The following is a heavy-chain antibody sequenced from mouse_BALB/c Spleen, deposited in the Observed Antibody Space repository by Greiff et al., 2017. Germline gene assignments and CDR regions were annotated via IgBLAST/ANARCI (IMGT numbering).Heavy chain of an antibody. CDR2: ISYDGSN. CDR1: GYSITSGYY. CDR3: ARLYYGPYYAMDY. D-gene: IGHD1-1*02. Sequence: DVKLVESGPGLVKPSQSLSLTCSVTGYSITSGYYWNWIRQFPGNKLEWMGYISYDGSNNYNPSLKNRISITRDTSKNQFFLKLNSVTTEDTATYYCARLYYGPYYAMDYWGQGTSVTVSS. J-gene: IGHJ4*01. V-gene: IGHV3-6*02.